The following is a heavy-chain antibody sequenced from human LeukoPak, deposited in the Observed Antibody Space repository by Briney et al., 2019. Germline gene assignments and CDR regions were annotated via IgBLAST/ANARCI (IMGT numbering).Heavy chain of an antibody. CDR3: ARRPGGYDSFDS. CDR1: GYTFTSYD. J-gene: IGHJ4*02. CDR2: MNPNSGNT. Sequence: ASVKVSCKASGYTFTSYDINWVRQATGQGLEWMGWMNPNSGNTGYAQKFQGRVTMTRDTSISTAYMELGSLRSEDTAVYYCARRPGGYDSFDSWGQGTLVTVSS. D-gene: IGHD5-12*01. V-gene: IGHV1-8*01.